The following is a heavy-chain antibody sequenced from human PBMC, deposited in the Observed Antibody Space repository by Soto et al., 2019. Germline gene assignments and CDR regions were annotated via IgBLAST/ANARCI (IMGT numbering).Heavy chain of an antibody. J-gene: IGHJ4*02. CDR2: ISGSGGST. CDR1: GFTFSSYA. D-gene: IGHD6-6*01. Sequence: EVQLLESGGGLVQPGGSLRLSCAASGFTFSSYAMSWVRQAPGKGLEWVSAISGSGGSTYYADSVKGRFTISRDNSKNTLYLHMNSLRAEDTAVYYCAHREYSSSYPTFDYWGQGTLVTVSS. V-gene: IGHV3-23*01. CDR3: AHREYSSSYPTFDY.